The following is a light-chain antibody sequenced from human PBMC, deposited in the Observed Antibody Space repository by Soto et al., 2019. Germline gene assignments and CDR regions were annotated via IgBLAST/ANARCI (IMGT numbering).Light chain of an antibody. V-gene: IGKV3-20*01. CDR1: QSVSSSY. CDR2: AAS. J-gene: IGKJ2*03. Sequence: IVLTQSPGTLSLSPGERATLSCRASQSVSSSYLGWYQQKPGQAPRLLIYAASSRATGVPDRFSGSGSGTDFTLTISRLEPEDFAVYYCQQYGSSYSFGQGTKLEIK. CDR3: QQYGSSYS.